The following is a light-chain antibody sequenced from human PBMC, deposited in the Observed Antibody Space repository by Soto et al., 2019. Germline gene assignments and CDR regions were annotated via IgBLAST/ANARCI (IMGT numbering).Light chain of an antibody. CDR1: QTISSW. CDR2: KAS. Sequence: DIQITQSPSTLSGSVGDRVTITCRASQTISSWLAWYQQKPGKAPKLLIYKASTLKSGVPSRFSGSGSGTEFTLTISSLQPEDFATYYCQQYNSYTWTFGQGTKVDI. CDR3: QQYNSYTWT. V-gene: IGKV1-5*03. J-gene: IGKJ1*01.